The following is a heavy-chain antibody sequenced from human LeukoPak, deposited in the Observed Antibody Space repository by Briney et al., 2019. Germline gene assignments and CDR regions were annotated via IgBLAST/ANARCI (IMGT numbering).Heavy chain of an antibody. Sequence: GGSLRLSCAASGFTFSSYSMNWVRQAPGKGLEWVANIKQDGSEKYYVDPVKGRLTISRVNTKNSLYLKMNRLRAEDTAVYYCAREGSQSASATDPGNDWGEGTLVTVSA. D-gene: IGHD3-10*01. CDR3: AREGSQSASATDPGND. CDR1: GFTFSSYS. CDR2: IKQDGSEK. J-gene: IGHJ4*02. V-gene: IGHV3-7*01.